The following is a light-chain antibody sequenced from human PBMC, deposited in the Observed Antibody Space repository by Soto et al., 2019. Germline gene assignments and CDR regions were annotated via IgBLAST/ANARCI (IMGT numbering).Light chain of an antibody. CDR3: QQYHHWVT. J-gene: IGKJ4*01. CDR1: QSVSSN. V-gene: IGKV3D-15*01. Sequence: EIVMTQSPGTLSLSLGETATLSCGASQSVSSNLAWYQQNPGQAPRLLIYGASTRATDIPARFSGSGSGTELTLTISGLQYPDFEVYYCQQYHHWVTFGGGTKVDIK. CDR2: GAS.